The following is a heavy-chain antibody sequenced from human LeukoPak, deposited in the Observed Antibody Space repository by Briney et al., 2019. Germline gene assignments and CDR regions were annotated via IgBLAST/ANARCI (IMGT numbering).Heavy chain of an antibody. D-gene: IGHD1-1*01. CDR1: GFTFSSYA. Sequence: GSLRLSCADSGFTFSSYAMHWVRQAPGKGLEWVAVISYDASNKYYADSVKGRFTISRDNSKNTLYLQMNSLRAEDTAVYYCARLPTGTTTGVDYWGQGTLVTVSS. V-gene: IGHV3-30*04. J-gene: IGHJ4*02. CDR3: ARLPTGTTTGVDY. CDR2: ISYDASNK.